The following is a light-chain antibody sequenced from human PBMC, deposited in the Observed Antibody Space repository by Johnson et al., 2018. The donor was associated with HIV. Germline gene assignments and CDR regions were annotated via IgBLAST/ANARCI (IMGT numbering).Light chain of an antibody. J-gene: IGLJ1*01. V-gene: IGLV1-51*01. CDR2: ENN. Sequence: QSVLTQPPSVSAAPGQKVTISCCGSSSNIGNNYVSWYQQLPGTAPKLLIYENNKRPSGIPDRFSGSKSGTSATLGITGLQTGDEADYYCETWDSSLSSVFGTGTKVTVL. CDR1: SSNIGNNY. CDR3: ETWDSSLSSV.